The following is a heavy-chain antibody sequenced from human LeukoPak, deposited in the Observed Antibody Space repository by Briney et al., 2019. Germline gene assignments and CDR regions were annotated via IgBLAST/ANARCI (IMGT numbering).Heavy chain of an antibody. CDR2: MNPNSGNT. CDR1: GYTFTSYD. CDR3: ARGRPEEGFDY. D-gene: IGHD6-6*01. V-gene: IGHV1-8*01. J-gene: IGHJ4*02. Sequence: ASVKVSCKASGYTFTSYDINWVRQATGQGLEWMGWMNPNSGNTGHAQKFQGRVTMTRNTSISTAYMELSSLRSEDTAVYYRARGRPEEGFDYWGQGTLVTVSS.